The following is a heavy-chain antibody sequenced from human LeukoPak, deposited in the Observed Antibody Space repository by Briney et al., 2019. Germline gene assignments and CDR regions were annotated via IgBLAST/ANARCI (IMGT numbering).Heavy chain of an antibody. CDR3: AKGDTTWELPHDY. CDR2: INNDGSST. J-gene: IGHJ4*02. Sequence: GGSLRLSCAASGFTFSSYWMHWVRQAPGKGLVWVSRINNDGSSTTYADSVKGRFTISRDNAKNTLYLQMNSLRAEDTAVYYCAKGDTTWELPHDYWGQGTLVTVSS. CDR1: GFTFSSYW. V-gene: IGHV3-74*01. D-gene: IGHD1-26*01.